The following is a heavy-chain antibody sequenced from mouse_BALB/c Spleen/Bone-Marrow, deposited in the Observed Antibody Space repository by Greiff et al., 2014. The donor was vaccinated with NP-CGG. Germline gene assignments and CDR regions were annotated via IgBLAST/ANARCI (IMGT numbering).Heavy chain of an antibody. V-gene: IGHV14-3*02. D-gene: IGHD1-1*01. Sequence: EVQLQQSGAELVKPGASVKLSCTASGFNIKDTYMHWVKQRPAQGLEWIGRIDPANGNTKYDPKFQGKATITADTSSNTAYLQPSSLTSEDTAVYYCARYYYGYYFDYWGQGTTLTVSS. J-gene: IGHJ2*01. CDR2: IDPANGNT. CDR3: ARYYYGYYFDY. CDR1: GFNIKDTY.